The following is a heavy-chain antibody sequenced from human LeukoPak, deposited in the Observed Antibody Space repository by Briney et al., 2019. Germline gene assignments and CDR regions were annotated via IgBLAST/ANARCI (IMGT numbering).Heavy chain of an antibody. D-gene: IGHD3-3*01. CDR3: ARVYDFWSGYRPLRY. CDR2: MNPNSGNA. Sequence: ASVKVSCKASGYTFTSYDINWVRQATGQGLEWMGWMNPNSGNAGYAQKFQGRVTMTRNTSISTAYMELSSLRSEDTAVYYCARVYDFWSGYRPLRYWGQGTLVTVSS. V-gene: IGHV1-8*01. J-gene: IGHJ4*02. CDR1: GYTFTSYD.